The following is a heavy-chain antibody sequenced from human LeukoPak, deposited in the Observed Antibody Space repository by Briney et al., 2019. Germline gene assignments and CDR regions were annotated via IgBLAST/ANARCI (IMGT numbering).Heavy chain of an antibody. Sequence: GGSLRLPCAASGFTFSSYSMNWVRQAPGKGLEWVSSISSSSSYIYYADSVKGRFTISRDNAKNSLYLQMNSLRAEDTAVYYCAKLLVGFLEWLPFYYGMDVWGQGTTVTVSS. CDR3: AKLLVGFLEWLPFYYGMDV. D-gene: IGHD3-3*01. J-gene: IGHJ6*02. CDR2: ISSSSSYI. CDR1: GFTFSSYS. V-gene: IGHV3-21*01.